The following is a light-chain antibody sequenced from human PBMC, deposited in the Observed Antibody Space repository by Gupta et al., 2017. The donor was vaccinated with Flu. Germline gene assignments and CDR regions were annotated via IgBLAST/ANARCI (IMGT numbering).Light chain of an antibody. V-gene: IGLV2-8*01. CDR2: EVS. CDR1: SSDVGGSKY. J-gene: IGLJ3*02. Sequence: SVTISCTGTSSDVGGSKYVSWYQQHPGKAPKLMIYEVSKRPSGVPDRFSGSKSGNTASLTVSGLQAEDEADYYCCSYAGSNSWVFGGGTELTVL. CDR3: CSYAGSNSWV.